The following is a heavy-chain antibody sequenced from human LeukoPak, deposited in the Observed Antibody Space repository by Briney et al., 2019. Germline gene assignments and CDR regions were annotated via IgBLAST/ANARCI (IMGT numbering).Heavy chain of an antibody. V-gene: IGHV4-39*01. D-gene: IGHD2-2*01. CDR1: GDSIGSSNYY. J-gene: IGHJ5*02. Sequence: SETLSLTCTVSGDSIGSSNYYWGWIRQPPGKELEWIGSIFYSGITYYNPSLLSRVSISVDTSNNQFSLRLSSVTAADTALYYCARGASRPGRWFDPWGQGALVTVSS. CDR2: IFYSGIT. CDR3: ARGASRPGRWFDP.